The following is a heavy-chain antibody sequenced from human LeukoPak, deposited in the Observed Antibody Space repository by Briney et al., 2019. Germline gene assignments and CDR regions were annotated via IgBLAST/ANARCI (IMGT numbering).Heavy chain of an antibody. D-gene: IGHD1-7*01. V-gene: IGHV3-74*01. CDR1: GFTFGGSW. J-gene: IGHJ4*02. CDR3: VRALTGTDDF. CDR2: ITPDGSMT. Sequence: GGSLRLSCAASGFTFGGSWMHWVRQAPGKGLVWVSRITPDGSMTSYVDSVKGRFTISRDNAKNTLYLHMDSLRVEDTAVYYCVRALTGTDDFWGQGTLVTVSS.